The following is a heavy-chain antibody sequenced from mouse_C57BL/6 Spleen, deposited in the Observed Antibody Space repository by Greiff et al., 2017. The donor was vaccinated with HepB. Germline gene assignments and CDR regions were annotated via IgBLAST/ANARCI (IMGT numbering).Heavy chain of an antibody. CDR3: ARQIFSNYEYWFAY. V-gene: IGHV1-4*01. Sequence: VQLQQSGAELARPGASVKMSCKASGYTFTSYTMHWVKQRPGQGLEWIGYINPSSGYTKYNQKFKDKATLTADKYSSTAYMQLSSLTSEDSAVYYCARQIFSNYEYWFAYWGQVTLVTVSA. CDR1: GYTFTSYT. D-gene: IGHD2-5*01. J-gene: IGHJ3*01. CDR2: INPSSGYT.